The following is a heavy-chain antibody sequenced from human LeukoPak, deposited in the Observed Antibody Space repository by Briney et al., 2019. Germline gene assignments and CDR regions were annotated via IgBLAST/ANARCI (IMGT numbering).Heavy chain of an antibody. Sequence: GGSLRLSCAASGFTFSIYGMTWVRQAPGKGLEWVSAIVGSGVTTYYADSVKGRFTISRDNSNNTLYLQMNSLRAEDTAVYYCAKIQGYLDYWGQGTLVTVSS. CDR1: GFTFSIYG. V-gene: IGHV3-23*01. CDR3: AKIQGYLDY. J-gene: IGHJ4*02. CDR2: IVGSGVTT.